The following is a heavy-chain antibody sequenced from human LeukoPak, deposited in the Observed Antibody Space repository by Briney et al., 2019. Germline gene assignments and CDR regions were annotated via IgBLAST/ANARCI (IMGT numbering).Heavy chain of an antibody. V-gene: IGHV1-69*13. J-gene: IGHJ5*02. CDR1: GGTFSSYA. CDR2: IIPIFGTA. D-gene: IGHD5-18*01. CDR3: AGYSYGVRPS. Sequence: GASVKVSCKASGGTFSSYAISWVRQAPGQGLEWMGGIIPIFGTANYAQKFQGRVTITADESTSTAYMELSSLRSEDTAVYYCAGYSYGVRPSWGQGTLVTVSP.